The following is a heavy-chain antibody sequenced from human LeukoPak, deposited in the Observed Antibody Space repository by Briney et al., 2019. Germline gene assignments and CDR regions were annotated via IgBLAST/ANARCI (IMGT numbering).Heavy chain of an antibody. J-gene: IGHJ1*01. D-gene: IGHD1-26*01. CDR3: ARSGALEYFQH. CDR1: GFTFSSYA. CDR2: ITTGGRP. Sequence: GALRLSCAASGFTFSSYAMSWVRQAPGKGLEWVSGITTGGRPYYADSVKGRFTISRDNAKNSLYLQMNSLRAEDTAVYYCARSGALEYFQHWGQGTLVTVSS. V-gene: IGHV3-23*01.